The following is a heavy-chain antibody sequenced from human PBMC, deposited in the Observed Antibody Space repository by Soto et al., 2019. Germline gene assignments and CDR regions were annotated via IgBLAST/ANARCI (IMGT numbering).Heavy chain of an antibody. Sequence: EVQLLESGGGLVQPGGSLRLSCAASGFTFSNYAMIWVRQAPGKGLEWVSFISSSGNGTYYADSVKGRFTISRDNSKNTLYVQMNNLRAEDTAIYYCAKRFFGSGSPPGAFDVWGQGTMVTVSS. J-gene: IGHJ3*01. V-gene: IGHV3-23*01. CDR3: AKRFFGSGSPPGAFDV. CDR2: ISSSGNGT. CDR1: GFTFSNYA. D-gene: IGHD3-10*01.